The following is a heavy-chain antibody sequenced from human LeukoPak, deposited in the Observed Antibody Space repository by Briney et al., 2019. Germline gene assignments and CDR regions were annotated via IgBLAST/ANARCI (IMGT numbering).Heavy chain of an antibody. Sequence: GGSLRLSCAASGFTFSSYAMSWVRQAPGKGLEWVSAISGSGGSTYYADSVRGRFTISRDNSKNTLYLQKNSLRAEDTAVYYCAKGRVGATHYYFDYWGQGTLVTVSS. CDR3: AKGRVGATHYYFDY. CDR1: GFTFSSYA. D-gene: IGHD1-26*01. V-gene: IGHV3-23*01. CDR2: ISGSGGST. J-gene: IGHJ4*02.